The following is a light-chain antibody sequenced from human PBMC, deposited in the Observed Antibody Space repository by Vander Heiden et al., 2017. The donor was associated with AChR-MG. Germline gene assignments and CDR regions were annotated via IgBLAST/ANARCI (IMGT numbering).Light chain of an antibody. V-gene: IGLV3-1*01. Sequence: SYELTQPPSVSVSPGQTASFTCSGDRLGNQSASWYQQKPGHSPVLVIHQNDKRPSGIPERFSGSSSGNTATLTISGTQSLDEADDFCQAWDSRSNWVFGGGTKLTGL. CDR1: RLGNQS. CDR2: QND. CDR3: QAWDSRSNWV. J-gene: IGLJ3*02.